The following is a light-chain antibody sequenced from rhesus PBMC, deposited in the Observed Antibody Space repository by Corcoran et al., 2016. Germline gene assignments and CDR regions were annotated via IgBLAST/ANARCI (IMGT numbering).Light chain of an antibody. CDR2: YAS. V-gene: IGKV1S14*01. CDR3: QQHNSYPLT. J-gene: IGKJ4*01. CDR1: QDISNY. Sequence: DIQMTQSPSSLSASVGDTVTITCRASQDISNYLAWYQQKPGQTPKPLIYYASNLESGVPSKVSGSGSGTDFTLTISSLQPEDFATYYCQQHNSYPLTFGGGTRVEIK.